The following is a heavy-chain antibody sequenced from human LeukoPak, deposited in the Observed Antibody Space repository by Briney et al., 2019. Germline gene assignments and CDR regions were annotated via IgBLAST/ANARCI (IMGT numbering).Heavy chain of an antibody. Sequence: SETLSLTCTVSGGSISRSSYYWGWIRQPPGKGLEWIGSIYYSGSTYYNPSLKGRVTISVDMSNNQFSLKLSSVTAADTAVYYCTRVSTTVTRNPFDYWGQGTLVTVSS. CDR3: TRVSTTVTRNPFDY. D-gene: IGHD4-17*01. CDR2: IYYSGST. CDR1: GGSISRSSYY. J-gene: IGHJ4*02. V-gene: IGHV4-39*01.